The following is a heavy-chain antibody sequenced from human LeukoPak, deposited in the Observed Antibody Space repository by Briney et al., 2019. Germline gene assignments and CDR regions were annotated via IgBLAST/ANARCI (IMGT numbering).Heavy chain of an antibody. CDR2: IRYDGSNK. Sequence: PGGSLRLSCAASGFTFSSYGMHWVRQAPGKGLEWVAFIRYDGSNKYYADSVKGRFTISRDNSKNTLYLQMNSLRAEDTAVYYCAKSPELLWFGELLFWGQGTLVTVSS. J-gene: IGHJ4*02. CDR1: GFTFSSYG. CDR3: AKSPELLWFGELLF. D-gene: IGHD3-10*01. V-gene: IGHV3-30*02.